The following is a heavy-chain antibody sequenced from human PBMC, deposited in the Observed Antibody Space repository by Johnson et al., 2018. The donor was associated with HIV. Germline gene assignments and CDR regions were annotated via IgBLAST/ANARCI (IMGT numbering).Heavy chain of an antibody. CDR1: GFTFSSYW. V-gene: IGHV3-74*01. Sequence: SGFTFSSYWMHWVRQAPGKGPVWVSHIHNDGRRTTYADSVKGRFTISRDNAKNSLYLQMNSLRAEDTAVYYCARDRGYWDAFDILGQGTMVIVSS. D-gene: IGHD3-22*01. CDR2: IHNDGRRT. J-gene: IGHJ3*02. CDR3: ARDRGYWDAFDI.